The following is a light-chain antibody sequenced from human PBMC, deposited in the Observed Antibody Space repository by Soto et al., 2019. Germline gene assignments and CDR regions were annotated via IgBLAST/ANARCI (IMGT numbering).Light chain of an antibody. CDR1: QGISNY. Sequence: DIQMTQSPSSLSASVGDRVTITCRASQGISNYLAWYQQKTGRVPKLLIYDASTLQSGVPSRFSGRGSGTDFTLTISSLQPEDVATYYCQKYDNSQFTFGPGTKVEIK. CDR2: DAS. J-gene: IGKJ3*01. CDR3: QKYDNSQFT. V-gene: IGKV1-27*01.